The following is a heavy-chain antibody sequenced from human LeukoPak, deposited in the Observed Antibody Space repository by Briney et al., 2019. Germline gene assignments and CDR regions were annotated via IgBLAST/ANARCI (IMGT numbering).Heavy chain of an antibody. D-gene: IGHD5-18*01. J-gene: IGHJ4*02. Sequence: GGSLRLSCAASGLTFRMDWMSWVRQAPGKGLEWVAMIKQDGSGKHYVDSVKGRFTISSDNTKNSLNLQMNSLRAEDTAVYYCATLDTAMVTNFGYWGQGTLVTVSS. CDR1: GLTFRMDW. CDR2: IKQDGSGK. V-gene: IGHV3-7*01. CDR3: ATLDTAMVTNFGY.